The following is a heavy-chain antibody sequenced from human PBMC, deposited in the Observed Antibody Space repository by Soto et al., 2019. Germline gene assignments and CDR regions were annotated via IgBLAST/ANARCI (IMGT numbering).Heavy chain of an antibody. J-gene: IGHJ4*02. CDR2: IIPIFGTA. CDR3: ARGRPDSSGYYYDY. D-gene: IGHD3-22*01. Sequence: WASVEVSCKASGGTFSSYAISWVRQAPGQGLEWMGGIIPIFGTANYAQKFQGRVTITADESTSTAYMELSSLRSEDTAVYYCARGRPDSSGYYYDYWGQGTLVTVYS. V-gene: IGHV1-69*13. CDR1: GGTFSSYA.